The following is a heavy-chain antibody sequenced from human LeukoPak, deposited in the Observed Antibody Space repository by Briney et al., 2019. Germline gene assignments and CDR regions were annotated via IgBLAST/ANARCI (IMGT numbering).Heavy chain of an antibody. Sequence: SETLSLTCTVSGDSISSYYWSWIRQPPGKGLEWLGYIYYSGSSNYNPSLKSRVTISLDTSKNQFSLKLSSVTAADTAVYYCASPRGYYDYVWGSYRLDAFDIWGQGTMVTVSS. CDR3: ASPRGYYDYVWGSYRLDAFDI. CDR2: IYYSGSS. V-gene: IGHV4-59*08. J-gene: IGHJ3*02. D-gene: IGHD3-16*02. CDR1: GDSISSYY.